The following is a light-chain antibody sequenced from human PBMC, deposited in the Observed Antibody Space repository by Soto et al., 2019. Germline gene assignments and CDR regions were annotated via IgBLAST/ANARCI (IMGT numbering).Light chain of an antibody. CDR3: QQYNNWPPKT. CDR1: QSVSGN. CDR2: GAS. J-gene: IGKJ2*01. Sequence: EIVMTQPPATLSVSPGERATLSCRASQSVSGNLAWYQQKPGQAPRLLIYGASTRATGIPARFSGSGSGTEFTLTISSLQSEDFAVYYCQQYNNWPPKTFGQGTKLEIK. V-gene: IGKV3-15*01.